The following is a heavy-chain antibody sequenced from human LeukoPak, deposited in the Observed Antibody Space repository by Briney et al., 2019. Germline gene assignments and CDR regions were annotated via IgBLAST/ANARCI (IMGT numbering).Heavy chain of an antibody. Sequence: SETLSLTCAVYGGSFSGSYWSWIRQPPGKGLEWLGEINHSGSTNYNPSLKSRVTISVDTSKNQFSLKLSSVTAADTAVYYCARDPLGYCSSTRCQHMDWGQGTLVTVSS. D-gene: IGHD2-2*01. CDR2: INHSGST. V-gene: IGHV4-34*01. J-gene: IGHJ4*02. CDR3: ARDPLGYCSSTRCQHMD. CDR1: GGSFSGSY.